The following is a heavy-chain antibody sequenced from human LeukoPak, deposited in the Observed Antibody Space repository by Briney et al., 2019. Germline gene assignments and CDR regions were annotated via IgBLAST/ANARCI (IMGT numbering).Heavy chain of an antibody. V-gene: IGHV1-18*01. J-gene: IGHJ4*02. CDR2: ISGFNENT. CDR1: AYTFNTYG. Sequence: GASVKVSCKAPAYTFNTYGMSWVRQAPGQGLEWMGWISGFNENTNFAQRFHDRVTLTIDTSTSTAYMELRNLRSDDTAVYYCARLVVQRFSYFDYWGQGTLVTVSS. CDR3: ARLVVQRFSYFDY. D-gene: IGHD2-8*02.